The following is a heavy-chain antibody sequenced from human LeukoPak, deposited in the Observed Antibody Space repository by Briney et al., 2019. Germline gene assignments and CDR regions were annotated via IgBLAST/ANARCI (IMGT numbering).Heavy chain of an antibody. J-gene: IGHJ4*02. D-gene: IGHD6-19*01. CDR1: GFSFSDNY. Sequence: GGSLRLSCAASGFSFSDNYMSWVRQALGKGLEWVSVIYSGGSTYYADSVKGRFSISRHNSENTLFLQMNSLRVEDTAVHYCVRVEFTSGWSVPFEYWGQGTLVPVSS. V-gene: IGHV3-53*04. CDR3: VRVEFTSGWSVPFEY. CDR2: IYSGGST.